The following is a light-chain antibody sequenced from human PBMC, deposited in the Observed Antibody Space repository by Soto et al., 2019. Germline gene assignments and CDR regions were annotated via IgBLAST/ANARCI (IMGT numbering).Light chain of an antibody. Sequence: DIQMTQSPSSLSASVGDRVTITCRASQSISSYLNWYQQKPGKAPKLLIYAASSLQSGVPSRFSGRGSGTDFTLTISSLQPEDFATYYCQQSYSTPVFGPGTKVDIK. CDR3: QQSYSTPV. J-gene: IGKJ3*01. CDR1: QSISSY. CDR2: AAS. V-gene: IGKV1-39*01.